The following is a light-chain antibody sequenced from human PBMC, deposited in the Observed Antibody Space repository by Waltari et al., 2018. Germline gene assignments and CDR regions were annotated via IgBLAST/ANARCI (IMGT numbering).Light chain of an antibody. V-gene: IGLV3-19*01. CDR1: DLGVFS. J-gene: IGLJ3*02. CDR3: GSRDSDGNHQ. CDR2: GQN. Sequence: SSEMTQDPAMSVALGQTVTITCHGRDLGVFSTNWYQHRPAPAPLLVLYGQNKRPSGIADRFSGSGTSLIIAGAQADDEADYYCGSRDSDGNHQFGGGTKLTVV.